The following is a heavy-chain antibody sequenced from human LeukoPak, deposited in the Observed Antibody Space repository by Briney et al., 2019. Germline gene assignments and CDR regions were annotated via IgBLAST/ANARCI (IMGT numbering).Heavy chain of an antibody. CDR2: IHYSGSP. CDR3: AKFGVIFNVEV. D-gene: IGHD3-16*02. V-gene: IGHV4-59*01. Sequence: SETLPLTCTVSGGSISGSYWSWIRQPPGKGLEYIGQIHYSGSPNYNPSLESRITISVDSSKNQFSLKLRSVTAADTAVYYCAKFGVIFNVEVWGQGTRVTVSS. CDR1: GGSISGSY. J-gene: IGHJ6*01.